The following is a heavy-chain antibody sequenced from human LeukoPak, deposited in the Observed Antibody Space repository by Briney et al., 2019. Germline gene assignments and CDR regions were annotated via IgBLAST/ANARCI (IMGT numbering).Heavy chain of an antibody. CDR1: GDSISSYY. Sequence: PSETLSLTCTVSGDSISSYYWSWIRQPPGKGLEWIGYVHYSGSTNYNPSLKSRVTISVDTSKKQFSLKVRTVTAADTAVYYCERAEAGSIDYWGQGTLVTVSS. D-gene: IGHD6-19*01. J-gene: IGHJ4*02. V-gene: IGHV4-59*01. CDR3: ERAEAGSIDY. CDR2: VHYSGST.